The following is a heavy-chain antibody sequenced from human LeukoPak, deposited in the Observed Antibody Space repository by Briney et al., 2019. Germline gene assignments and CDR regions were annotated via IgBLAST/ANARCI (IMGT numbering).Heavy chain of an antibody. Sequence: PGGSLRLSCAASGFTFDDYAMHWVRQAPGKGLEWVSGISWNSGSIGYADSVKGRFTISRDNAKNSLYLQMNSLRAEDMALYYCARAAGGRTDGAFDIWGQGTMVTVSS. D-gene: IGHD2-2*01. CDR1: GFTFDDYA. CDR2: ISWNSGSI. J-gene: IGHJ3*02. CDR3: ARAAGGRTDGAFDI. V-gene: IGHV3-9*03.